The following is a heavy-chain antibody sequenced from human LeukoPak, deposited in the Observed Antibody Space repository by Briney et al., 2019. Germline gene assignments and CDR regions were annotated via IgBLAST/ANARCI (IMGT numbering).Heavy chain of an antibody. D-gene: IGHD3-10*01. J-gene: IGHJ4*02. CDR3: ARFPIYGSGSPTYYFDY. Sequence: ASVKASCKASGYSFTNYAMHWVRQAPGQRLEWMGWINAGNGDTKYSQNFQGRVTITRDTSASTAYMELSSLRSEDTAVYYCARFPIYGSGSPTYYFDYWGQGTLVTVSS. V-gene: IGHV1-3*01. CDR2: INAGNGDT. CDR1: GYSFTNYA.